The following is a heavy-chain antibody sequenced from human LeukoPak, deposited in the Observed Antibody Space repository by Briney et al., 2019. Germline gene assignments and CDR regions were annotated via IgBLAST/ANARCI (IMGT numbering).Heavy chain of an antibody. V-gene: IGHV4-4*07. Sequence: SETLSLTCTVSGGSISSYYWSWIRQPAGRGLEWIGRIYTSGSTNYNPSLKSRVTISVDKSKNQFSLKMSSVTAADTAVYYCARGSIYYGDSSAYFDYWGQGSLVTVSS. CDR2: IYTSGST. CDR3: ARGSIYYGDSSAYFDY. J-gene: IGHJ4*02. CDR1: GGSISSYY. D-gene: IGHD3-22*01.